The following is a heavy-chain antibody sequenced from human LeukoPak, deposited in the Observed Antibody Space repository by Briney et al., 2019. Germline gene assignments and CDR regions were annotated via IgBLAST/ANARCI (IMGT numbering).Heavy chain of an antibody. V-gene: IGHV1-18*01. CDR1: GYTFTSYG. D-gene: IGHD3-22*01. CDR3: ARDRYYYDSSGYYYPNDY. Sequence: ASVKVSCKASGYTFTSYGISWVRQAPGQGLEWMGWISAYNGNTNYAQKLQGRVTMTTDTSTSTAYMELRSLRSDDTAVYYCARDRYYYDSSGYYYPNDYWGQGTLVTVSS. CDR2: ISAYNGNT. J-gene: IGHJ4*02.